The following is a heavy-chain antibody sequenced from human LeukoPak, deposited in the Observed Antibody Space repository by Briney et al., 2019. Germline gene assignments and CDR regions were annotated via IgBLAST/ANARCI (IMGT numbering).Heavy chain of an antibody. J-gene: IGHJ6*04. Sequence: GGSMRLSCAASGFTFSSYGMHWVRQAPGKGLEWVAIIWYDGSNKYYADSVKGRFTISRDNSTNPLYLQMNSLRAEDTAVYYCARVRVRGVMVYYYGMDVWGKGTTVTVSS. CDR3: ARVRVRGVMVYYYGMDV. D-gene: IGHD3-10*01. CDR1: GFTFSSYG. CDR2: IWYDGSNK. V-gene: IGHV3-33*01.